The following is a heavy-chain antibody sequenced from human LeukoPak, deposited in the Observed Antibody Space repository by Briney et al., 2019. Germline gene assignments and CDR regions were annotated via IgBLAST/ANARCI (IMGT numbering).Heavy chain of an antibody. CDR3: ARHSFSSGWKSFDY. CDR2: IHHEGST. V-gene: IGHV4-4*02. CDR1: GGSISSSIR. D-gene: IGHD6-19*01. J-gene: IGHJ4*02. Sequence: SGTLSLTCGVSGGSISSSIRWSWVRQPPGQGLEWIGEIHHEGSTKYSPSLKSRVTISVDKSKNQFSLKLSSVTAADTAVYSCARHSFSSGWKSFDYWGQGTLVTVSS.